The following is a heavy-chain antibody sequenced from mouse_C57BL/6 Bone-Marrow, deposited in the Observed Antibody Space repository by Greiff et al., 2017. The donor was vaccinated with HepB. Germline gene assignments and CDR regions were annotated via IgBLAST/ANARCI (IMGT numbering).Heavy chain of an antibody. CDR3: ARPLYYDYEGAFAY. CDR2: IYPRSGNT. J-gene: IGHJ3*01. Sequence: QVQLQQSGAELARPGASVKLACKASGYTFTSYGISWVKQRTGQGLEWIGEIYPRSGNTYYNEKFKGKATLTADKSSSTAYMELRSLTSEDSAVYFCARPLYYDYEGAFAYWGQGTLVTVSA. CDR1: GYTFTSYG. V-gene: IGHV1-81*01. D-gene: IGHD2-4*01.